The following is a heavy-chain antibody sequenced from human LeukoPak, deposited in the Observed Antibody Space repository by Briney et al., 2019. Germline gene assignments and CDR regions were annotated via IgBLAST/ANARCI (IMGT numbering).Heavy chain of an antibody. CDR1: GGSISSSSYY. Sequence: SETLSLTCTVSGGSISSSSYYWGWIRQPPGKGLEWIGSIYYSGSTYYNPSLKSRVTISVDTSKNQFSPKLSSVTAADTAVYYCASPDWSNSTSCYCNAFDIWGQGTMVTVSS. J-gene: IGHJ3*02. D-gene: IGHD2-2*01. CDR3: ASPDWSNSTSCYCNAFDI. V-gene: IGHV4-39*01. CDR2: IYYSGST.